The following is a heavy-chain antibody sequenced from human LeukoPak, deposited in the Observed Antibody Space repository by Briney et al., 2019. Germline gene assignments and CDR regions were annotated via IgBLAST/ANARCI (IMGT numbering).Heavy chain of an antibody. J-gene: IGHJ4*02. V-gene: IGHV3-48*02. Sequence: PGGSLRLSCAVSGFTFSTYSVNWLRQAPGKGLEWVSYISRSRTTIFYADSVKGRFTISRDNAKTSLYLQMTSLRDDDTAVYFCARGLLGGQYYFDYWGQGTLVTVSS. D-gene: IGHD2-15*01. CDR2: ISRSRTTI. CDR1: GFTFSTYS. CDR3: ARGLLGGQYYFDY.